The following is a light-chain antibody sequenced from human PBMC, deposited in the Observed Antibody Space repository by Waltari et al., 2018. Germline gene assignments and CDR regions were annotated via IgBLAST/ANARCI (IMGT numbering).Light chain of an antibody. V-gene: IGLV1-40*01. CDR3: QSYDSSLSGSV. Sequence: QSGLPQPPSVSAASGQRVTIPCTGISSNIGAGHDVHLYQLLPGTATNLLIYGNSNRPSGVPDRFSGSKSGPSASLAITGLQAEDEAGYYCQSYDSSLSGSVFGGGTKLTVL. CDR2: GNS. J-gene: IGLJ2*01. CDR1: SSNIGAGHD.